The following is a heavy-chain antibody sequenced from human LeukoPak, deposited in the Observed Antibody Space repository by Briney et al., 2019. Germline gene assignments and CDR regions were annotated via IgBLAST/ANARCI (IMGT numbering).Heavy chain of an antibody. CDR2: IYYSGST. CDR1: GGSISSSSYY. J-gene: IGHJ4*02. Sequence: SETLSLTCTVSGGSISSSSYYWGWIRQPPGKGLEWIGSIYYSGSTYYNPSLKSRVTISVDTPKNQFSLKLSSVTAADTAVYYCARLRYFDWLLMGYYFDYWGQGTLVTVSS. D-gene: IGHD3-9*01. CDR3: ARLRYFDWLLMGYYFDY. V-gene: IGHV4-39*01.